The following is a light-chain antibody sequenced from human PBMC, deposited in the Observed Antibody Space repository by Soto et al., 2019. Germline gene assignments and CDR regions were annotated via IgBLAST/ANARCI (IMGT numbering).Light chain of an antibody. V-gene: IGLV1-36*01. CDR2: EVS. CDR1: SSNIGNNA. CDR3: ASYTSSNTLEGVV. Sequence: QSVLTQPPSVSEAPRQRVTISCSGSSSNIGNNAVNWYQQLPGKAPKLMIYEVSNRPSGVSNRFSGSKSGNTASLTISGLQAEDEADYYCASYTSSNTLEGVVFGGGTQLTVL. J-gene: IGLJ2*01.